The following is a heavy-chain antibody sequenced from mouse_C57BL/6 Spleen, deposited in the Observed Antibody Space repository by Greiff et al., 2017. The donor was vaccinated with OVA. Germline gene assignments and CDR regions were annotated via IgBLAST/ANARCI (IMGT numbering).Heavy chain of an antibody. V-gene: IGHV1-76*01. D-gene: IGHD1-1*02. CDR1: GYTFTDYY. CDR2: IYPGSGNT. J-gene: IGHJ2*01. CDR3: ARGGGGVPYFDY. Sequence: VQVVESGAELVRPGASVKLSCKASGYTFTDYYINWVKQRPGQGLEWIARIYPGSGNTYYNEKFKGKATLTAEKSSSTAYMQLSSLTSEDSAVCFCARGGGGVPYFDYWGQGTTLTVSS.